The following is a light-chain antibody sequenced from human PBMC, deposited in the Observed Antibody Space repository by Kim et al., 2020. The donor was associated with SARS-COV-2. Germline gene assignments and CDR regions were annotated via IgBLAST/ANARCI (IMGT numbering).Light chain of an antibody. CDR1: QSVNSD. V-gene: IGKV3-15*01. CDR2: GAS. CDR3: QQYFNWPPYT. J-gene: IGKJ2*01. Sequence: VSPGESAALSCRASQSVNSDLAWYQHKPGQSPRLLIHGASTRATDIPARFRGSGSETEFTLTISNLQSEDSAIYYCQQYFNWPPYTFGQGTKLEI.